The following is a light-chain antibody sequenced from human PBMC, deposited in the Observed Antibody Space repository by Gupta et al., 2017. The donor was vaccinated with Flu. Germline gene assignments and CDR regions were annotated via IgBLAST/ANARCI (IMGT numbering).Light chain of an antibody. CDR1: QRISRY. J-gene: IGKJ2*01. V-gene: IGKV1-39*01. CDR3: QQRDSTPFT. Sequence: PSSLSASVGDRVTITCRASQRISRYLNWYQQKPGKAPKLLIYAASRVKSGVPSRFSGSGSGTDFTLTISRRQPEDFANYYCQQRDSTPFTFGQGTKVEIK. CDR2: AAS.